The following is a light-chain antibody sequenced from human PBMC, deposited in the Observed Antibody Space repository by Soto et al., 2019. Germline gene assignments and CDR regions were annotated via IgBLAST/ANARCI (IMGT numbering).Light chain of an antibody. CDR3: CSYAGSFSVI. CDR1: HSDVGSYNL. J-gene: IGLJ2*01. V-gene: IGLV2-23*01. Sequence: QSALTQPASVSGSPGQSITISCTGTHSDVGSYNLVSWYQQHPGKAPKLIIYEDSKRPSGVSNRFSGSKSGYTASLTISGVEAEDEDDYYCCSYAGSFSVIFGGGTKLTVL. CDR2: EDS.